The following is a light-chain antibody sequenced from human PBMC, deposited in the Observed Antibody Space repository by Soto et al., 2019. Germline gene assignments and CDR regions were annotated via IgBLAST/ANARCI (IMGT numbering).Light chain of an antibody. CDR2: GAS. Sequence: EIVMTHSPATLSVSPGERATLSCRASQSVSSNLAWYQQKPGQAPRLLIYGASTRATGIPARFSGSGSGTEFTLTISSLQSEDFAVYYCQQYRTFGQGTNVEIK. CDR3: QQYRT. V-gene: IGKV3-15*01. CDR1: QSVSSN. J-gene: IGKJ1*01.